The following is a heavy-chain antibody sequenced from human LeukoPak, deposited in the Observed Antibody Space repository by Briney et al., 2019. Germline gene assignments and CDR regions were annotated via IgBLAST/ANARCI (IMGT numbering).Heavy chain of an antibody. CDR3: ARDGPAQMVDFDY. D-gene: IGHD3-10*01. CDR2: IYPNNGAT. Sequence: ASVKVSCKASGYTFSGTGWYLYWLRQAPGQGLECMGWIYPNNGATGYAQKFQGRVAMTRDTSISTAYMELSRLRPDDTAVHYCARDGPAQMVDFDYWGQGTLVTVSS. CDR1: GYTFSGTGWY. V-gene: IGHV1-2*02. J-gene: IGHJ4*02.